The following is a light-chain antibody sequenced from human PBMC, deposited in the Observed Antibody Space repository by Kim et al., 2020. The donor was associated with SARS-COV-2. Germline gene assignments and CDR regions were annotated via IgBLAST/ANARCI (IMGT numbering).Light chain of an antibody. J-gene: IGKJ4*01. CDR1: QSISSW. CDR2: DAS. Sequence: SGSVGDRVTITCRASQSISSWLAWYQQKPGKAPKLLIYDASSLESGVPSRFSGSGSGTEFTLTISSLQPDDFATYYCQQYNSYSLTFGGGTKLEI. V-gene: IGKV1-5*01. CDR3: QQYNSYSLT.